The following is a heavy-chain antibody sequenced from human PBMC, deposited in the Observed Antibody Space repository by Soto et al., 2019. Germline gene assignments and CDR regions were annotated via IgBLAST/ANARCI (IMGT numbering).Heavy chain of an antibody. V-gene: IGHV4-59*12. Sequence: SETLSLTCTVSGGSITSNYWSWIRQPPGKGLEWIGYIYYSGSTNSNPSLKSRVTISADTSKNQLSLKLSSVTAADTSVYHCVREPSRYYFDYWGPGTLVTDSS. CDR3: VREPSRYYFDY. CDR1: GGSITSNY. J-gene: IGHJ4*02. CDR2: IYYSGST. D-gene: IGHD2-2*01.